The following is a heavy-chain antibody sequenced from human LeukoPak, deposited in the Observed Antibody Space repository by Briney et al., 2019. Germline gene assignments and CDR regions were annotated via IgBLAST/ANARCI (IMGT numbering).Heavy chain of an antibody. CDR1: GGSFSGYY. Sequence: SGTLSLTCAVYGGSFSGYYWSWIRQPPGKGLEWIGEINHSGSTNYNPSLKSRVTISVDTSKNQFSLKLSSVTAADTAVYYCARGSSIAVAGTGLPYWGQGTLVTVSS. V-gene: IGHV4-34*01. D-gene: IGHD6-19*01. CDR2: INHSGST. J-gene: IGHJ4*02. CDR3: ARGSSIAVAGTGLPY.